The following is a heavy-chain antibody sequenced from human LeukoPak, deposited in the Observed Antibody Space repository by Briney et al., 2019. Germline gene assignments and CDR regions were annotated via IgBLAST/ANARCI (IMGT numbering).Heavy chain of an antibody. Sequence: GGSIRLSCAASGFIFSDYYMSWIRQAPGKGMEWVSYISSSGSHIYYADSVKGRFTSSRDNAKNSLDLQMNSLGAEDTAVYYCARDNYYDSSGYYRTPNYWGQGTLVTVSS. J-gene: IGHJ4*02. CDR2: ISSSGSHI. D-gene: IGHD3-22*01. CDR1: GFIFSDYY. V-gene: IGHV3-11*01. CDR3: ARDNYYDSSGYYRTPNY.